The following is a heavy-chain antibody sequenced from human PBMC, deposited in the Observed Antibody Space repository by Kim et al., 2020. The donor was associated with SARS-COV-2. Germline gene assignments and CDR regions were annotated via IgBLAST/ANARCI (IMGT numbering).Heavy chain of an antibody. Sequence: SVKVSCKASGGTFSSYTISWVRQAPGQGLEWMGRIIPILGIANYAQKFQGRVTITADKSTSTAYMELSSLRSEDTAVYYCARGGTKKYYDILTGEAPEYFQHWGQGTLVTVSS. D-gene: IGHD3-9*01. J-gene: IGHJ1*01. CDR3: ARGGTKKYYDILTGEAPEYFQH. CDR2: IIPILGIA. CDR1: GGTFSSYT. V-gene: IGHV1-69*02.